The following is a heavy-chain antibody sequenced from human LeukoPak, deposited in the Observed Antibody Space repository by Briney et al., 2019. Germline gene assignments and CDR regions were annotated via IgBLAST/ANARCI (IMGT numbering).Heavy chain of an antibody. J-gene: IGHJ6*03. CDR2: IYTSGST. Sequence: SETLSLTCTVSGGSISSYYWSWIRQPAGKGPEWIGRIYTSGSTNYNPSLKSRVTMSVDTSKNQFTLKLSSVTAADTAVYYCARGISDYYYYYYMDVWGKGTTVTVSS. V-gene: IGHV4-4*07. D-gene: IGHD3-3*01. CDR3: ARGISDYYYYYYMDV. CDR1: GGSISSYY.